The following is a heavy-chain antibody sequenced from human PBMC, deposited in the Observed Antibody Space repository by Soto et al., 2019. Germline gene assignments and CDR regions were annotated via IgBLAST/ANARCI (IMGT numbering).Heavy chain of an antibody. J-gene: IGHJ6*02. D-gene: IGHD6-19*01. V-gene: IGHV1-69*13. CDR3: ASRDGIAVAGFNYYGMDV. CDR1: GGTFSSYA. CDR2: IIPIFGTA. Sequence: SVEVSCKASGGTFSSYAISWVRQVPGQGLEWMGGIIPIFGTANYAQKFQGRVTITADESTSTAYMELSSLRSEDTAVYYCASRDGIAVAGFNYYGMDVWGQGTTVTVYS.